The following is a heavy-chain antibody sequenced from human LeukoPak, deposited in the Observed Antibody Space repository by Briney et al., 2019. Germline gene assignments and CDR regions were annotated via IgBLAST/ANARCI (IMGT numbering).Heavy chain of an antibody. CDR1: VFTLSSYS. V-gene: IGHV3-21*01. CDR2: ISSSSSYI. CDR3: ARDVPMVRGVSPFDY. J-gene: IGHJ4*01. Sequence: PGGSLRLSCAASVFTLSSYSMNWVSQAPGKGLEWVSSISSSSSYIYYADSVKGRFTISRDNAKNSLYLQMNSLRAEDTAVYDCARDVPMVRGVSPFDYWGHGTLVTVSS. D-gene: IGHD3-10*01.